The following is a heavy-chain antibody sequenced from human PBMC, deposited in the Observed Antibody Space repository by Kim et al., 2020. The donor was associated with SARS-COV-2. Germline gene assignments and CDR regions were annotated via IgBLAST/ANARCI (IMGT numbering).Heavy chain of an antibody. V-gene: IGHV3-15*01. J-gene: IGHJ4*02. D-gene: IGHD4-17*01. CDR3: TTPDYGDYAGIDY. Sequence: YAAPVKGRFTISSDDSKNTLYLQMNSLKTEDTAVYYCTTPDYGDYAGIDYWGQGTLVTVSS.